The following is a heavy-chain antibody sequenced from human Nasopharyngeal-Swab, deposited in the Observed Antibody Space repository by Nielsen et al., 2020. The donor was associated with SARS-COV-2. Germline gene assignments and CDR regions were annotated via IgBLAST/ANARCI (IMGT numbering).Heavy chain of an antibody. CDR1: GFTFSNTW. CDR2: IKSKTDGGTT. V-gene: IGHV3-15*01. D-gene: IGHD4-17*01. Sequence: ESLKISCAASGFTFSNTWMSWVRQAPGKGLEWVGRIKSKTDGGTTDYAAPVKGRFTISSDDSKNTLYLQMNSLKTEDTAVYYCTSRSTTVTTSLRADVWGKGTTVTVSS. CDR3: TSRSTTVTTSLRADV. J-gene: IGHJ6*04.